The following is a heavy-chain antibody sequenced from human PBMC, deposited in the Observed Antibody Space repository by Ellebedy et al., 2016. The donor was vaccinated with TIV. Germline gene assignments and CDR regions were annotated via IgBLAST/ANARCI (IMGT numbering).Heavy chain of an antibody. D-gene: IGHD4-23*01. CDR1: GLTLSNHS. V-gene: IGHV3-48*02. CDR2: SSTSSSII. J-gene: IGHJ4*02. Sequence: PGGSLRLSCEASGLTLSNHSMNWVRQAPGTGLEWVSYSSTSSSIIHYADSVKGRFTISRDNAKNSLYLQMNRLRDEDTAVYYCAVNYGGAHIEYWGQGTLVTVSS. CDR3: AVNYGGAHIEY.